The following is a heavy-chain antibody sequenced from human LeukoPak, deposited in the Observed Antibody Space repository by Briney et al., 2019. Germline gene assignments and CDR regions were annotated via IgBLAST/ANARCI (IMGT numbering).Heavy chain of an antibody. CDR1: GFTFSDYA. J-gene: IGHJ6*02. V-gene: IGHV3-23*01. CDR3: AKVSYSDYGSGRPPFMDV. CDR2: ISHSGGDT. Sequence: PGGSLRLSCEASGFTFSDYAMTWVRQAPGKGLEWVSTISHSGGDTYYADSVKGRFTISRDNSKSTLSLQMNSLRAEDTAMYYCAKVSYSDYGSGRPPFMDVWGQGTTVAVSS. D-gene: IGHD3-10*01.